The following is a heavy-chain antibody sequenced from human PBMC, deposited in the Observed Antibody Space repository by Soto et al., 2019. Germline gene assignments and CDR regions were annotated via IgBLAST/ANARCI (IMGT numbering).Heavy chain of an antibody. Sequence: QVQLVESGGGVVQPGESLRLSCAASGFTFSAYVLHWVRQAPGKGLEWVANIWYDGNDQFYADSVKGRFTMSKDTSKNTLYLQMNNLGAEDTAVYYYARGSGWYNYWGQGTLVTVSS. CDR1: GFTFSAYV. V-gene: IGHV3-33*01. J-gene: IGHJ4*02. CDR3: ARGSGWYNY. CDR2: IWYDGNDQ. D-gene: IGHD6-19*01.